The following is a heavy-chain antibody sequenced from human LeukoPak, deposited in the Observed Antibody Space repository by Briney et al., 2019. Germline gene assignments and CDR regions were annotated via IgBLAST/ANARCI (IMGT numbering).Heavy chain of an antibody. Sequence: SETLSLTCTVSGGSISSSSSFWGWIRQPPGKGLEWIGHIKNGGSPNYNPPLRSRVTISLDTSKNQFSLTVSSVTAADTAVYYCARLTWITDYWGQGTLVTVSS. J-gene: IGHJ4*02. CDR3: ARLTWITDY. CDR1: GGSISSSSSF. D-gene: IGHD5-12*01. V-gene: IGHV4-39*01. CDR2: IKNGGSP.